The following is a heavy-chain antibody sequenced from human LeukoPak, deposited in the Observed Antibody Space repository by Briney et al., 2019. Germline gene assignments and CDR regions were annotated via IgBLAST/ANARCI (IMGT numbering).Heavy chain of an antibody. CDR3: ATLGGLYYESHGYPDFDH. V-gene: IGHV4-34*01. CDR1: GGSLSPYY. J-gene: IGHJ4*02. D-gene: IGHD3-22*01. Sequence: PSETLSLTCSVSGGSLSPYYWNWIRQPPGGGLEWLGEINQSGSTNYNPSLKSRVTISVEKFKNQYSLEVTSVTAADTAIYYCATLGGLYYESHGYPDFDHWGQGTLVTVSS. CDR2: INQSGST.